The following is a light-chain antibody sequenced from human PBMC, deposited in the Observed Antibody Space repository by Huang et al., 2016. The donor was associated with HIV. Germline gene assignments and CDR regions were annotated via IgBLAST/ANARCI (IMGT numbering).Light chain of an antibody. V-gene: IGKV3-11*01. Sequence: ENMLTQSPATLSLSPGKRATLSCRASQSVGTYLAWYQQKPGQAPRLLIYDASFRATVIPVRFSGSGSETNFTLTISRLEPEDFAVYYCQDRYNWPRFTFGPGTKVDIK. CDR3: QDRYNWPRFT. CDR2: DAS. CDR1: QSVGTY. J-gene: IGKJ3*01.